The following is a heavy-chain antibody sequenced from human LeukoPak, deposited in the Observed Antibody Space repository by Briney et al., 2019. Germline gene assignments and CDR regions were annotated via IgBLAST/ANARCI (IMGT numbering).Heavy chain of an antibody. J-gene: IGHJ4*02. V-gene: IGHV4-59*08. Sequence: SETLSLTCAVYGGSFSGYYWSWIRQPPGQGLEWIGYIYYSGSTNYNPSLKSRVTISVDTSKNQFSLKLSSVTAADTAVYYCARFAVGAADYWGQGTLVTVSS. D-gene: IGHD2-15*01. CDR2: IYYSGST. CDR1: GGSFSGYY. CDR3: ARFAVGAADY.